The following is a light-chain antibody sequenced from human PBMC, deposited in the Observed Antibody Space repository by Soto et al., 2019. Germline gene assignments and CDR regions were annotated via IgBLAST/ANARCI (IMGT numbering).Light chain of an antibody. CDR3: LSKASSISYV. CDR1: TSDVGGYNY. V-gene: IGLV2-14*01. Sequence: QSALTQPASVSGSPGQSITISCTGTTSDVGGYNYVSWYQQHPGKVPKLLIHEVSNRPSGVSNRCSGYKSGNTASLTISGLQAEDEADYYCLSKASSISYVFGTGTKVTVL. CDR2: EVS. J-gene: IGLJ1*01.